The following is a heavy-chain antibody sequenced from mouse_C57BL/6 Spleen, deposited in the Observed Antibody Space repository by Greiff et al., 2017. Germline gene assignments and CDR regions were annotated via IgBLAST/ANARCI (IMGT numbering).Heavy chain of an antibody. J-gene: IGHJ2*01. CDR1: GYAFSSYW. V-gene: IGHV1-80*01. CDR2: IYPGDGDT. D-gene: IGHD1-1*01. Sequence: QVQLQQSGAELVKPGASVKISCKASGYAFSSYWMNWVKQRPGKGLEGIGQIYPGDGDTNYNGKFKGKATLTADKSSSTAYRQLSSLTSEDSAVYFCARGDYYGSRGFDYWGQGTTLTVSS. CDR3: ARGDYYGSRGFDY.